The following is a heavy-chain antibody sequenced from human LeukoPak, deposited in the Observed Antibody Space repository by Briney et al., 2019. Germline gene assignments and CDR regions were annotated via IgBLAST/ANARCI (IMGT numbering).Heavy chain of an antibody. J-gene: IGHJ4*02. V-gene: IGHV1-69*04. D-gene: IGHD4-23*01. Sequence: SVKVSCKASGGTFSSYAISWVRQAPGQGLEWMGRIIPILGIANYAQKFQGRVTITADKSTSTAYMELSSLRSDDTALYYCARNSRVASTSRLNYWGQGTLVTVSS. CDR2: IIPILGIA. CDR1: GGTFSSYA. CDR3: ARNSRVASTSRLNY.